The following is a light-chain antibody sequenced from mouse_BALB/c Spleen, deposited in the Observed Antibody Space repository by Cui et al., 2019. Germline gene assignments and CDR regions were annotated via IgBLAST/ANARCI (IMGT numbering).Light chain of an antibody. Sequence: QIVLTQSPAIMSASLGEEITLTCSASSRVSYMHWYQQKSGAAPKLLLYSTSNLASGVPSRFSGSGSGNCYSLTISSVEAEDAADYYCHQWSSYPWTFGGGTNLESK. CDR1: SRVSY. V-gene: IGKV4-80*01. J-gene: IGKJ1*01. CDR2: STS. CDR3: HQWSSYPWT.